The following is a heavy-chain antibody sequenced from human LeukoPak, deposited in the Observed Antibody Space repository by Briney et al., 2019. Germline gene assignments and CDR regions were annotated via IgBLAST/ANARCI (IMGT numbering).Heavy chain of an antibody. J-gene: IGHJ4*02. V-gene: IGHV4-39*01. CDR1: GGSISSDNYY. CDR2: IYYSGST. D-gene: IGHD6-6*01. CDR3: AIVYSSLPLGPSPY. Sequence: PSETLSLTCTVSGGSISSDNYYWGWIRQPPGKGLEWIGSIYYSGSTYYNPSLKSRAIISVDTSKNQFSLKLSSVTAADTAVYYCAIVYSSLPLGPSPYWGQGTLVTVSS.